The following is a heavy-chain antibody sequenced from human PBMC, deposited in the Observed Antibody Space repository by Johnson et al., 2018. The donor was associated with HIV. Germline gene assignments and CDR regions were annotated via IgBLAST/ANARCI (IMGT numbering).Heavy chain of an antibody. CDR3: ARDRVGSGGKGSFDI. CDR2: IRYDGSNK. J-gene: IGHJ3*02. V-gene: IGHV3-30*02. CDR1: GFTFSSYW. Sequence: QVQLVESGGGLVQPGGSLRLSCAASGFTFSSYWMHWVRQAPGKGLEWVSFIRYDGSNKYYADSVKGRFTISRDNSKNTLYLQMNSLRAEDTALYFCARDRVGSGGKGSFDIWGQGTMVTVSS. D-gene: IGHD4-23*01.